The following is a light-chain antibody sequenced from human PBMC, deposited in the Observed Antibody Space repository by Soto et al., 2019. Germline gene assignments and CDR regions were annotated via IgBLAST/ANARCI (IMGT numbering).Light chain of an antibody. V-gene: IGLV2-14*03. J-gene: IGLJ1*01. CDR1: SSDVGGYNY. CDR2: DVS. CDR3: SSYTSSSTPYV. Sequence: QSALTQPASVSGSPGQSITISCTGTSSDVGGYNYVSWYQHHPGKAPKLMIFDVSNRPSGVSNRFSGSKSANTVSLTISGLQAEDEADYYCSSYTSSSTPYVFGTGTKVTVL.